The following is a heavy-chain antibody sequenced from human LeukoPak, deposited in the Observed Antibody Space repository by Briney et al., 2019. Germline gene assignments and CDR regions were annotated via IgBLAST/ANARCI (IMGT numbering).Heavy chain of an antibody. CDR3: ARVRWFGAFLYYMDV. CDR1: GGSISSSSYY. D-gene: IGHD3-10*01. J-gene: IGHJ6*03. Sequence: PSETLSLTCTVSGGSISSSSYYWGWIRQPPGKGLEWIGSIYYSGSTYYNPSLKSRVTISVDTSKNQFSLKLSSVTAADTAVYYCARVRWFGAFLYYMDVWGKGTTVTISS. CDR2: IYYSGST. V-gene: IGHV4-39*01.